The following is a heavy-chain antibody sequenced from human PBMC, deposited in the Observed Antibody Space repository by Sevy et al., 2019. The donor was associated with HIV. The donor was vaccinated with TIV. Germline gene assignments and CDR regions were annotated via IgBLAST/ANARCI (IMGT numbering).Heavy chain of an antibody. J-gene: IGHJ6*02. V-gene: IGHV3-30*03. Sequence: GGSLRLSCAASGVTFSSYGIHWVRQAPGKGLEWVAVISYDGSKKNHAESLKGRFTISSDNSKNTLYLEMSSLRPEDTAVYYCAHSSGLYGYYYGMDVWGQGTTVTVSS. CDR1: GVTFSSYG. CDR3: AHSSGLYGYYYGMDV. CDR2: ISYDGSKK. D-gene: IGHD1-26*01.